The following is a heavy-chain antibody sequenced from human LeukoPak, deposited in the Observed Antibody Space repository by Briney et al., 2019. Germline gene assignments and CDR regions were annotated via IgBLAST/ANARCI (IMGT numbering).Heavy chain of an antibody. D-gene: IGHD3-16*02. CDR3: ARDFGGYDYVWGSYRKGFDY. V-gene: IGHV4-4*07. CDR2: IYASGST. Sequence: PSETLSLTCTVSGGCISSYYWSWIRQPAGKGLEWIGRIYASGSTNYNPSLKSRVTMSVDTSKNQFSLKLSSVTAADTAVYYCARDFGGYDYVWGSYRKGFDYWGQGTLVTVSS. J-gene: IGHJ4*02. CDR1: GGCISSYY.